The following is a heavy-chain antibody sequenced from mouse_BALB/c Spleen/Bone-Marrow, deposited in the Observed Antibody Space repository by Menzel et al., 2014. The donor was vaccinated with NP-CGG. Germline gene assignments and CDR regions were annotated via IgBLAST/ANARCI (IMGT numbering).Heavy chain of an antibody. D-gene: IGHD1-1*01. CDR3: ARGRTTVVSDY. CDR2: IEPSDSYT. Sequence: QVQLQQSEAEVVKPGASVKVSCKASGYTFTNYWMQWVKQGPGQGLEWIGEIEPSDSYTNYNQDFKGKATLTVDKSSSTAYMQLSSLTSEDSAVYYCARGRTTVVSDYWGQGTSLTVSS. CDR1: GYTFTNYW. V-gene: IGHV1-69*02. J-gene: IGHJ2*02.